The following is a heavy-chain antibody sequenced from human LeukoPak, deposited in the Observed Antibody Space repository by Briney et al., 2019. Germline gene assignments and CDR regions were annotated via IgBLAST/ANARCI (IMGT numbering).Heavy chain of an antibody. J-gene: IGHJ4*02. D-gene: IGHD5-18*01. CDR2: ITGAGTST. V-gene: IGHV3-23*01. Sequence: GGSLRLSCVASGFTFKSYGMTGVRRVPGKGLEWLSSITGAGTSTKYADSVNGRFTISRDNSKNTLSLQMTGLRAEDTAVYYCARKVALAMDLDYRGQGTLVSVSS. CDR1: GFTFKSYG. CDR3: ARKVALAMDLDY.